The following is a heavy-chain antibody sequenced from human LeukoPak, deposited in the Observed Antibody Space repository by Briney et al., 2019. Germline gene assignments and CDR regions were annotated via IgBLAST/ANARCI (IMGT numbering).Heavy chain of an antibody. Sequence: GGSLRLSCAASGFTFSTYTMNWVRQAPGKGLEWVSSLSTDNTYIFYADSVKGRFTISRDNAKNSLYLQMNSLRAEDTAVYYCARQAFNDYGDYFAIRDAFNIWGQGTAVTVSS. CDR1: GFTFSTYT. V-gene: IGHV3-21*01. CDR2: LSTDNTYI. CDR3: ARQAFNDYGDYFAIRDAFNI. J-gene: IGHJ3*02. D-gene: IGHD4-17*01.